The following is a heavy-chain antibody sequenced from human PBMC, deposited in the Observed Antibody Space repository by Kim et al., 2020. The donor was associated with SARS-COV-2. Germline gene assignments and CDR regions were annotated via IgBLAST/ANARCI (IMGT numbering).Heavy chain of an antibody. CDR1: GESFSGFY. D-gene: IGHD3-3*01. Sequence: SETLSLTCAVYGESFSGFYWNWIRQTPGRGLEWIGQIDHSGNTNYNPSLKSRVTISVDTSKNQFSLRLGSVTAADTAIYYCARDKVRDFRSAIQYWGQGT. J-gene: IGHJ1*01. CDR2: IDHSGNT. V-gene: IGHV4-34*01. CDR3: ARDKVRDFRSAIQY.